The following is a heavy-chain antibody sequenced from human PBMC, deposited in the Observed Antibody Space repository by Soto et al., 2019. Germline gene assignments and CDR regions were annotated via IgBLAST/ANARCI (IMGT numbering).Heavy chain of an antibody. D-gene: IGHD3-10*01. J-gene: IGHJ5*02. Sequence: SVKVSCKASGFTFTSSAVQWMRQARGQRLEWIGWIVVGSGNTNYAQKFQERVTITRDMSTSTAYMELSSLRSEDTAVYYCAADRANYGSGSYYPTWGQGTLVTVSS. CDR1: GFTFTSSA. CDR2: IVVGSGNT. CDR3: AADRANYGSGSYYPT. V-gene: IGHV1-58*01.